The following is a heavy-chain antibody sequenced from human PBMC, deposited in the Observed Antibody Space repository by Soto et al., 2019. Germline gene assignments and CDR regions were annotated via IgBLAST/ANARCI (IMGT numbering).Heavy chain of an antibody. D-gene: IGHD4-17*01. CDR1: GGYVSGYY. CDR3: ARSRLRQKTNFDY. V-gene: IGHV4-34*01. J-gene: IGHJ4*02. Sequence: QVQLQQWGAGPLKPSETLSLTCAVYGGYVSGYYWSWIRQPPGKGLEWMGELNHSGSTHYNPTLKSRVTIAVDTSKHQFSLKLSSVTAADTAVYYCARSRLRQKTNFDYWGQGTLVTVSS. CDR2: LNHSGST.